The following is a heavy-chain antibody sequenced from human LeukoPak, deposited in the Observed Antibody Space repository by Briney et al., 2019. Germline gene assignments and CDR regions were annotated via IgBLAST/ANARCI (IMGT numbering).Heavy chain of an antibody. CDR1: GGSFSGYY. CDR3: RLHCQLSPGNQYFDY. D-gene: IGHD5-18*01. CDR2: INHSGST. J-gene: IGHJ4*02. V-gene: IGHV4-34*01. Sequence: PSETLSLTCAVYGGSFSGYYWGWIRQPPGKGLEWIGEINHSGSTNYNPSLKSRVTISVDTSKNQFSLKLSSVTAADTAVYYCRLHCQLSPGNQYFDYWRQGTLVTVSS.